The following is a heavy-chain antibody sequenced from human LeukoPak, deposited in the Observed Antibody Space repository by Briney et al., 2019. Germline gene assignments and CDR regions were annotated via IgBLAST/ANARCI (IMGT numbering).Heavy chain of an antibody. Sequence: SETLSLTCTVSGGSISSGSYYGRWSRQPAGKGLEWIGRIYPSGTTNYNPSLKSRVTISVDTSKNQFSLKLRSVTAADTAVYYCARGQEVVAENYFDYWGQGTLVTVSS. V-gene: IGHV4-61*02. D-gene: IGHD5-12*01. CDR3: ARGQEVVAENYFDY. CDR2: IYPSGTT. J-gene: IGHJ4*02. CDR1: GGSISSGSYY.